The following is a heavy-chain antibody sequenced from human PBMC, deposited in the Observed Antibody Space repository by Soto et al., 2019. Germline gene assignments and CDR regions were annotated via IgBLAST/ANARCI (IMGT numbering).Heavy chain of an antibody. CDR2: INLDNGDT. Sequence: QVQLVQSGAEVKKPGASVKVSCKASGHTFTSHHMHWVRQAPGQGLEWMTLINLDNGDTIYAQKFQGRVTTTRDTSITTAYVDLSGLRYDATAVYYCGLERTGTWGFDYGGKGTQVTFSS. D-gene: IGHD1-1*01. CDR1: GHTFTSHH. CDR3: GLERTGTWGFDY. V-gene: IGHV1-2*02. J-gene: IGHJ4*02.